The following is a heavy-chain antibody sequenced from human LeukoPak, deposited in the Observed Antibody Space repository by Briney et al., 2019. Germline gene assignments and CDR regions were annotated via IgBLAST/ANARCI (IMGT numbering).Heavy chain of an antibody. Sequence: SETLSLTCAVYGGSFSGYYWRWIRQPPGKGLEWIGEINHSGSTNYNPSLKSRVTISVDTSKNQFSLKLSSVTAADTAVYYCARTRGYCSSTSCRNFDYWGQGTLVTVSS. CDR3: ARTRGYCSSTSCRNFDY. J-gene: IGHJ4*02. D-gene: IGHD2-2*01. V-gene: IGHV4-34*01. CDR1: GGSFSGYY. CDR2: INHSGST.